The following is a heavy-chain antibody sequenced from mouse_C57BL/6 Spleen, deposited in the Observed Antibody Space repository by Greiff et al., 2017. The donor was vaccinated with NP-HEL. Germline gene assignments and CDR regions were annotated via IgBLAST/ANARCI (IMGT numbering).Heavy chain of an antibody. J-gene: IGHJ2*01. CDR2: INPSTGGT. CDR3: ARSYYYGSSPYYFDY. Sequence: EVKLVESGPELVKPGASVKISCKASGYSFTGYYMNWVKQSPEKSLEWIGEINPSTGGTTYNQKFKAKATLTVDKSSSTAYMQLKSRTSEDSAVYYCARSYYYGSSPYYFDYWGQGTTLTVSS. D-gene: IGHD1-1*01. V-gene: IGHV1-42*01. CDR1: GYSFTGYY.